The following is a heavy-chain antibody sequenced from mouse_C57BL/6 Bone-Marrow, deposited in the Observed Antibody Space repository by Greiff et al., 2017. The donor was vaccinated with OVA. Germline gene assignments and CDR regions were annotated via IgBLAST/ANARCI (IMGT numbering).Heavy chain of an antibody. CDR1: GFTFTSYW. CDR3: TRCGPLRGAMDY. CDR2: IYPGNSDT. V-gene: IGHV1-5*01. D-gene: IGHD1-1*01. Sequence: VQLQQSGTVLARPGASVKMSCKTSGFTFTSYWMHWVKQRPGQGLEWIGAIYPGNSDTSYNQKFKGKAKLTAVTSASTAYMELSSLTNEDSAVYYCTRCGPLRGAMDYWGQGTSVTVSS. J-gene: IGHJ4*01.